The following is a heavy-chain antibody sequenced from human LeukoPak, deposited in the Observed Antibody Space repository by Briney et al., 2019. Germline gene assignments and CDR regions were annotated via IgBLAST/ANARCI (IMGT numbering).Heavy chain of an antibody. Sequence: ASVKVSCKASGYTFTSYYMHWVRQAPGQGLEWMGIINPSGGSTSYAQKFQGRVTMTRDMSTSTVYTELSSLRSEDTAVYYCARGSYGPTSFDYWGQGTLVTVSS. CDR1: GYTFTSYY. CDR3: ARGSYGPTSFDY. V-gene: IGHV1-46*01. J-gene: IGHJ4*02. D-gene: IGHD5-18*01. CDR2: INPSGGST.